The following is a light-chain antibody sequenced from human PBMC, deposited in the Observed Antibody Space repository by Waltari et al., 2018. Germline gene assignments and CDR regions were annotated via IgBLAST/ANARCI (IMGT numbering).Light chain of an antibody. V-gene: IGKV1-27*01. CDR2: GVS. Sequence: DIRMTQFPSSLSASVGDRVTITCRASQGISNSLAWYQQKPGKVPRLLIFGVSVLNSGVSSRFSGSGSGTDFTLTIDTLQPEDFATYYCQKYDASPLTFGGGTKVEIK. CDR3: QKYDASPLT. J-gene: IGKJ4*01. CDR1: QGISNS.